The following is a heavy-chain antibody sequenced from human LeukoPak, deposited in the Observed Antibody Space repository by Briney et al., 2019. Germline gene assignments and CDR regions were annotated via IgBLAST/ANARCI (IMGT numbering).Heavy chain of an antibody. CDR2: IIPIFGTA. CDR1: GGTFSSYA. CDR3: ARGLRFYGSGSYYPLGY. D-gene: IGHD3-10*01. Sequence: SVKVSCKASGGTFSSYAISWVRQAPGQGLEWMGGIIPIFGTANYAQKFQGRVTITTDESTSTAYMELSSLRSEDTAVYYCARGLRFYGSGSYYPLGYWGQGTLVTVSS. V-gene: IGHV1-69*05. J-gene: IGHJ4*02.